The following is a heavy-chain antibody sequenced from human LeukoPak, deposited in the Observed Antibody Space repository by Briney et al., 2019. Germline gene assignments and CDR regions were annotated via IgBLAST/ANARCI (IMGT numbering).Heavy chain of an antibody. Sequence: GRPLRLSCAASGFTFSSYAMHWVRQAPGKGLEWVAVISYDGSNKYYADSVKGRFTISRDNSKNTLYLQMNSLRAEDTAVYYCARGSQGLWWLQPGDYWGQGTLVTVSS. D-gene: IGHD5-12*01. CDR2: ISYDGSNK. V-gene: IGHV3-30*04. CDR1: GFTFSSYA. CDR3: ARGSQGLWWLQPGDY. J-gene: IGHJ4*02.